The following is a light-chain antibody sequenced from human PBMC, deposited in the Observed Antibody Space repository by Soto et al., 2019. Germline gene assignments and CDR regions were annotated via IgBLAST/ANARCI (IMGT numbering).Light chain of an antibody. V-gene: IGLV2-14*01. CDR3: ASFTTSSTRV. CDR2: EVN. J-gene: IGLJ1*01. Sequence: QSALTQPASVSGSPGQSITVSCTGTSSDIGAYNYVSWYQQHPGKAPKLIIYEVNNRPSGLSNRFFGSKSGNTASLTISGLQAEDEADYYCASFTTSSTRVFGTGTKVTVL. CDR1: SSDIGAYNY.